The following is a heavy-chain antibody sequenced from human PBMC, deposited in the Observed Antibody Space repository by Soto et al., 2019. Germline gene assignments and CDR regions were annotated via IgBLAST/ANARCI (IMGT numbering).Heavy chain of an antibody. V-gene: IGHV4-31*03. CDR1: GGSISSGGYY. D-gene: IGHD3-22*01. CDR2: IYYSGST. Sequence: RSLTCTVSGGSISSGGYYWSWIRQHPGKGLEWIGYIYYSGSTYYNPSLKSRVTISVDTSKNQFSLKLSSVTAADTAVYYCATSYYYDSSGYLSPGDVWGQGTTVTVSS. CDR3: ATSYYYDSSGYLSPGDV. J-gene: IGHJ6*02.